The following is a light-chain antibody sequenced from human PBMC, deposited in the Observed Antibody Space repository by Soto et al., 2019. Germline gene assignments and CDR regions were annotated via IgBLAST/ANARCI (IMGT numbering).Light chain of an antibody. CDR3: TSYTTSTPYA. CDR2: DVS. J-gene: IGLJ1*01. V-gene: IGLV2-14*01. Sequence: QSALTQPASVSGSPGQSITISCTGTSSDVGGYNFVSWYQQHPGKAPKLMVYDVSNRPSGVSNRFSGSKSGNTASLTISGLQSEDEPDYYCTSYTTSTPYAFGTGTKVTVL. CDR1: SSDVGGYNF.